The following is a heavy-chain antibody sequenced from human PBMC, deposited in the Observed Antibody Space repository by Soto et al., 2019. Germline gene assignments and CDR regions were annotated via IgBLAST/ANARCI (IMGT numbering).Heavy chain of an antibody. V-gene: IGHV1-69*08. D-gene: IGHD6-13*01. Sequence: QVQLVQSGAEVKKPGSSVKVSCKASGGTFSSYTISWVRQAPGQGLEWMGRIIPILGIANYAQKFQGRVTITADKPTSTAYRVWSSLRSEETAGYYCARDKNPTDMIASACTGGFSDGIDVRGQGATVTVSS. CDR2: IIPILGIA. CDR1: GGTFSSYT. CDR3: ARDKNPTDMIASACTGGFSDGIDV. J-gene: IGHJ6*02.